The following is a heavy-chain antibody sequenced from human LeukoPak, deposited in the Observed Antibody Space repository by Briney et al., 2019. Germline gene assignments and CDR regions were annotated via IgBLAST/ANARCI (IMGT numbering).Heavy chain of an antibody. CDR3: ARDYHGDYFDY. CDR2: ISSSSSYI. D-gene: IGHD3-10*01. CDR1: GFTFSSYS. V-gene: IGHV3-21*01. Sequence: GGSLRLSCAASGFTFSSYSMNWVRQAPGKGLEWVSSISSSSSYIYYADSAKCRFTISRDNAKNSLYLQMTSLRAEDTAVYYCARDYHGDYFDYWGQGTLVTVSS. J-gene: IGHJ4*02.